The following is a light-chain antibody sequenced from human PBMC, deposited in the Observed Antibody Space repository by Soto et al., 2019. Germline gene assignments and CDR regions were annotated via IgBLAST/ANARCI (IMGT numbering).Light chain of an antibody. CDR2: XLS. Sequence: EIVLTQSPATLSLSPGERVTLSCRASQSVSNSLAWYQQKPGQPPRLLIYXLSNRATGIPARFSGSGSGTDFTLTITSLEPEDFAVYFCHQRYNWPRVTFGQGTRLEIK. CDR1: QSVSNS. J-gene: IGKJ5*01. CDR3: HQRYNWPRVT. V-gene: IGKV3-11*01.